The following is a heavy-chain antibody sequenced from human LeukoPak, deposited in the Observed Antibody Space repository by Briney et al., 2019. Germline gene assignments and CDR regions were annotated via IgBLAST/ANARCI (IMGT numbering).Heavy chain of an antibody. Sequence: GESLKISCKGSGYSFTSYWIGWVRQMPGKGLEWMGIIYPGDSDTRHSPSFQGQVTISADKSISTAYLQWSSLKASDAAMYYCARTYCSSTSCYPPYYYGMDVWGQGTTVTVSS. CDR1: GYSFTSYW. CDR3: ARTYCSSTSCYPPYYYGMDV. D-gene: IGHD2-2*01. V-gene: IGHV5-51*01. J-gene: IGHJ6*02. CDR2: IYPGDSDT.